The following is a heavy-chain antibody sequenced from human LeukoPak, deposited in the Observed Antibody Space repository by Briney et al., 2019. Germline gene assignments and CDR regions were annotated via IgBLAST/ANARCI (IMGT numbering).Heavy chain of an antibody. V-gene: IGHV1-18*01. J-gene: IGHJ6*03. Sequence: ASVKVSCKASGYTFTSYGISWVRQAPGQGLGWMGWMSAYNGNTNYAQKLQGRVTMTTDTSTSTAYMELRSLRSDDTAVYYCARNWFGVVVVPAATKTNYYYYMDVWGKGTTVTVSS. CDR1: GYTFTSYG. CDR2: MSAYNGNT. CDR3: ARNWFGVVVVPAATKTNYYYYMDV. D-gene: IGHD2-2*01.